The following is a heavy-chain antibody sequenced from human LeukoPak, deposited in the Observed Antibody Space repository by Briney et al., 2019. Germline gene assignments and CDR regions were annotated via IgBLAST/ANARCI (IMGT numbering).Heavy chain of an antibody. CDR1: GYTFTSYY. J-gene: IGHJ4*02. CDR3: ARDGKYYYDSSGYPLDY. Sequence: GASVKVSCKASGYTFTSYYMHWVRQAPGQGLEWVGIINPSGGSTSYAQKFQGRVTMTRDTSTSTVYMELSSLRSEDTAVYYCARDGKYYYDSSGYPLDYWGQGTLVTVSS. CDR2: INPSGGST. V-gene: IGHV1-46*01. D-gene: IGHD3-22*01.